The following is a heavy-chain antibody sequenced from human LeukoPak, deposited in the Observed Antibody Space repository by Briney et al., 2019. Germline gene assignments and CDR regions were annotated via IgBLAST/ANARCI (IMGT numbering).Heavy chain of an antibody. J-gene: IGHJ4*02. CDR3: ARDQTVTGGFDY. CDR2: IYYNGGT. V-gene: IGHV4-30-2*01. D-gene: IGHD4-17*01. CDR1: GGSISRGGYY. Sequence: SETLSLTCTVSGGSISRGGYYWSWIRQPPGKGLEWIGYIYYNGGTFYTPSLKSRVTISIDRSENKFALRLNSVTAADTAVYYCARDQTVTGGFDYWGQGILVTVSS.